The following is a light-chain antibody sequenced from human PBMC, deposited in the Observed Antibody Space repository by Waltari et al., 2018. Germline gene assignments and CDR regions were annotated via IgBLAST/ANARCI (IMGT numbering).Light chain of an antibody. Sequence: QSALTQPASVSGSPGQSITISCTGTSSDVGSYNLVSWYQQHPGKAPKRMIYEVSKRPSGVSNRFSGSKSGNTASLTISGLQAEDEADDYCCSYAGSSTFKVFGGGTKLTVL. CDR1: SSDVGSYNL. CDR3: CSYAGSSTFKV. J-gene: IGLJ3*02. V-gene: IGLV2-23*02. CDR2: EVS.